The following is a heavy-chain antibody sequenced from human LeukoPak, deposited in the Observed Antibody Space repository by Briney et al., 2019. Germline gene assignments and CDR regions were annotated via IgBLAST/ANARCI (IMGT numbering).Heavy chain of an antibody. J-gene: IGHJ4*02. CDR3: ARDQRYGSSPTDY. V-gene: IGHV3-21*01. Sequence: SGGSLRLSCAASGFTFSSYSMNWVRQAPGKGLEWVSSISSSSSYIYYADSVKGRFTISRDNAKNSLYLQMNSLRAEDTAVYYCARDQRYGSSPTDYWGQGTLVTVSS. CDR1: GFTFSSYS. CDR2: ISSSSSYI. D-gene: IGHD6-13*01.